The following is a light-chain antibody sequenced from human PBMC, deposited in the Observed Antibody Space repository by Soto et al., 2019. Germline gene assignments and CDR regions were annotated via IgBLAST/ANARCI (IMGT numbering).Light chain of an antibody. Sequence: EIVMTQSPATLSVSPGERATLSCRASQSVSSDLVWYQQKPGQAPRLLIFHASTRATGIPARFSGSGSGTEFTLTISSLQSEDFAVYYCQQYGSSGTFGQGTKVDIK. CDR2: HAS. V-gene: IGKV3-15*01. CDR1: QSVSSD. J-gene: IGKJ1*01. CDR3: QQYGSSGT.